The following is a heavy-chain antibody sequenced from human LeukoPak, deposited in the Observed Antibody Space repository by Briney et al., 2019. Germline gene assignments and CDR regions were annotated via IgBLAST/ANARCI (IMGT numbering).Heavy chain of an antibody. CDR3: ARDRNNWNDEGDAFDI. Sequence: GGSLRLSCAASDFSVNNNYMNWVRQAPGKGLEWVSLMDTFGGIYYRDSVKGRFTISRDISKNTLYLQMNTLSAEDTAVYYCARDRNNWNDEGDAFDIWGQGTMVTVSS. CDR2: MDTFGGI. D-gene: IGHD1-1*01. V-gene: IGHV3-53*01. CDR1: DFSVNNNY. J-gene: IGHJ3*02.